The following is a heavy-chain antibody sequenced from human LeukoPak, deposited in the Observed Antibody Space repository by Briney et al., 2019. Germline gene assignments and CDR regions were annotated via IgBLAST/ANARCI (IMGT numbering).Heavy chain of an antibody. Sequence: QPGGSLRLSCAPSGFTLSSYAMSWVRQAPGKGLEWVSAISGSGGSTYYADSVKGRFTISRDNSKNTLYLQMNSLRAEDTAVYYCAKAQPYNPSSSWFYFDYGGQGTLVTVSS. J-gene: IGHJ4*02. CDR2: ISGSGGST. V-gene: IGHV3-23*01. D-gene: IGHD2-2*01. CDR1: GFTLSSYA. CDR3: AKAQPYNPSSSWFYFDY.